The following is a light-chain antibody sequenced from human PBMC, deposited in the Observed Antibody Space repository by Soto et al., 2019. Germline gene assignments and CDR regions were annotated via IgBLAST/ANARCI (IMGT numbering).Light chain of an antibody. CDR3: SSYTSSSTVI. CDR1: SSDIGGYNY. J-gene: IGLJ2*01. CDR2: DVR. Sequence: QSALTQPASVSGSPGQSITISCTGTSSDIGGYNYISWYQQHPGKAPKFIIYDVRNRPSGGSNRFSGSRSGNTASLTISGLQAEDEAEYYCSSYTSSSTVIFGGGTKLTVL. V-gene: IGLV2-14*03.